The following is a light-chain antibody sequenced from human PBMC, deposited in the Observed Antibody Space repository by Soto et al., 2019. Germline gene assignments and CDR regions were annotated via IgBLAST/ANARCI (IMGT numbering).Light chain of an antibody. CDR2: DVS. CDR3: CAYSSSNASYV. Sequence: QSALTQPASVSGSPGQSIAISCTGANSDLGDYDYVSWYQQRPGEAPKLMIYDVSNRPSGVSDRFSGSKSDNTASLTISGLQAEDEADYYCCAYSSSNASYVFGAGTKLTVL. CDR1: NSDLGDYDY. V-gene: IGLV2-14*01. J-gene: IGLJ1*01.